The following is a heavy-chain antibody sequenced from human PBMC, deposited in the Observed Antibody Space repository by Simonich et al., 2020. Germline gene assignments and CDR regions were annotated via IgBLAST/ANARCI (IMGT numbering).Heavy chain of an antibody. D-gene: IGHD4-17*01. CDR3: ARDHDYGDYYFDY. J-gene: IGHJ4*02. CDR1: GFTFSSYA. Sequence: QVQLVDSGGGVVQPGRSLRLSCAASGFTFSSYALHWVRQAPGKGLEGVAVISKDGSKQYYPDPVKGRFTISRDNAKNTLYLQMNSLRAEDTAVYYCARDHDYGDYYFDYWGQGTLVTVSS. CDR2: ISKDGSKQ. V-gene: IGHV3-30*04.